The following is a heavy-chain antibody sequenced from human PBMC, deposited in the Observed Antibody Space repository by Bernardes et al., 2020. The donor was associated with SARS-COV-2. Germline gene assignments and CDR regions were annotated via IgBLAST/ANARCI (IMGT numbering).Heavy chain of an antibody. CDR2: IYYSGST. V-gene: IGHV4-39*01. Sequence: SETLSLTCTVSGGSISSSSYYWGWLRQPPGKGREWIVRIYYSGSTYYNPSLKSRVTISVDTTKNQFSLKLSSVTAAETAVYYCARHARITSFGVVIITSWFDPWGQGTLVTVSS. CDR3: ARHARITSFGVVIITSWFDP. J-gene: IGHJ5*02. D-gene: IGHD3-3*01. CDR1: GGSISSSSYY.